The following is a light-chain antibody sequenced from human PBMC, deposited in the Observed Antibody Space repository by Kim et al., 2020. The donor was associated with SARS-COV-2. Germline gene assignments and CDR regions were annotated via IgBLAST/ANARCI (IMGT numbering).Light chain of an antibody. J-gene: IGKJ4*01. Sequence: AIQMTQSPSSLSASVGDRVTITCRASQGIRNDLGWYQQKPGRAPNLLIYAKSTLQSGVPSRFSGSVSGTDFTLTISSLQSEDVSTYYCLQDYDYPLTFGGGTKVHIK. V-gene: IGKV1-6*01. CDR2: AKS. CDR3: LQDYDYPLT. CDR1: QGIRND.